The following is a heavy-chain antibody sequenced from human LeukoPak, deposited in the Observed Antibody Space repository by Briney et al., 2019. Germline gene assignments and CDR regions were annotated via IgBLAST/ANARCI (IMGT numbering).Heavy chain of an antibody. CDR3: ARIDSSSWHMDGMDV. J-gene: IGHJ6*02. CDR1: GFXFSNYW. Sequence: GGSLRLSCAASGFXFSNYWISWVRQAPVKGLEWLANIKEDGSEKYYLDSVKGRFTISRDNAQNSLYLQMNSLRAEDTAVYYCARIDSSSWHMDGMDVWGQGTTVTVSS. V-gene: IGHV3-7*04. D-gene: IGHD6-13*01. CDR2: IKEDGSEK.